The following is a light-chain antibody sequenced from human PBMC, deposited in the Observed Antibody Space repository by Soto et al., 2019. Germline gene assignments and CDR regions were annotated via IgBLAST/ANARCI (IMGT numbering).Light chain of an antibody. V-gene: IGKV1-5*03. CDR3: QQYESSFRT. J-gene: IGKJ1*01. CDR2: KAS. CDR1: QSVSSW. Sequence: DIQMTQSPSTLSASVGDRVTITCRASQSVSSWLAWYQQIPGKAPKLLIYKASILESGVPLRFSGSGSGTEFTLTIDSLQPADFATYYCQQYESSFRTFGQGTKVEIK.